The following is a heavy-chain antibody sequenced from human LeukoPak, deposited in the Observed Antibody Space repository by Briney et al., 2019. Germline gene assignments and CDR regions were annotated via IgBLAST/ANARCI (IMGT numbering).Heavy chain of an antibody. CDR1: GFTFSSYW. D-gene: IGHD3-22*01. Sequence: GGSLRLSCAASGFTFSSYWMSWVRQAPGKGLEWVANIKQDGSEKCYVDSVKGRFTISRDNAKNSLYLQMNSLRAEDTAVYYCARDLVRRGYYYPYYFDYWGQGTLVTVSS. J-gene: IGHJ4*02. V-gene: IGHV3-7*01. CDR2: IKQDGSEK. CDR3: ARDLVRRGYYYPYYFDY.